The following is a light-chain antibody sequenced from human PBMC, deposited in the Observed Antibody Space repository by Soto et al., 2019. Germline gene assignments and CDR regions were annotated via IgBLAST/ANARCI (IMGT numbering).Light chain of an antibody. Sequence: EIVLTQSPGTLSLSPGERATLSCRASQSVPDNYFAWYQQKPGQAPRLLIYDTYTRTTGTPDRFSGSGSGTDFALTISRVEPEDSARYFCQQYGSSPGTFGQGTKVDNK. CDR3: QQYGSSPGT. CDR2: DTY. V-gene: IGKV3-20*01. CDR1: QSVPDNY. J-gene: IGKJ1*01.